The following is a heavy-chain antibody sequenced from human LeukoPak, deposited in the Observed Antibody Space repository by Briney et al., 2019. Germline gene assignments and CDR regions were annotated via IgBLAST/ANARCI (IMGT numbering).Heavy chain of an antibody. D-gene: IGHD3-16*01. Sequence: GGSLRLSCAASGFTFSSYTMHWVRQAPGKGLEWVAVISYDGSNKYYADSVKGRFTISRDNSKNTLYLQMNSLRAEDTAVYYCARDYASQPFDYWGQGTLVTVSS. CDR1: GFTFSSYT. V-gene: IGHV3-30-3*01. J-gene: IGHJ4*02. CDR2: ISYDGSNK. CDR3: ARDYASQPFDY.